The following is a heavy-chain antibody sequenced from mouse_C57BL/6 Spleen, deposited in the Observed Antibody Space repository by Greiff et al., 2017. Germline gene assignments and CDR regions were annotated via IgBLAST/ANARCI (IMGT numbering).Heavy chain of an antibody. J-gene: IGHJ2*01. CDR3: ARSGYYYGSSYYFDY. Sequence: QVQLQQPGAELVRPGSSVKLSCKASGYTFTSYWMQWVKQRPIQGLEWIGNIDPSDSETHYNQKFKDKATLTVDKSSSTAYMQLSSLTSEDSAVYYCARSGYYYGSSYYFDYWGQGTTLTVSS. CDR2: IDPSDSET. D-gene: IGHD1-1*01. CDR1: GYTFTSYW. V-gene: IGHV1-52*01.